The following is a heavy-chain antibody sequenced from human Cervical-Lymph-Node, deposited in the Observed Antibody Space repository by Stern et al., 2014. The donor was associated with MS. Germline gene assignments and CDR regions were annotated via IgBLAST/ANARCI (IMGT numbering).Heavy chain of an antibody. Sequence: VQLVESGGGVVQPGRSLRLSCTASGIVFSTSPLHWVRQAPGKGLEWVAFISHNASDTYYAEPVKGRFTISRDNSKNTLYLQMNSLRLEDTATYYCAPGIDYWGQGTLVIVSS. J-gene: IGHJ4*02. V-gene: IGHV3-30*04. CDR2: ISHNASDT. CDR3: APGIDY. CDR1: GIVFSTSP.